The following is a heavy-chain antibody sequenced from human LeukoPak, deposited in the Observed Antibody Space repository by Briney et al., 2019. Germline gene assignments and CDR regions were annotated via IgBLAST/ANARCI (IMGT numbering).Heavy chain of an antibody. CDR1: GYSISSGYY. CDR3: ARRHYYDSSGASNAFDI. D-gene: IGHD3-22*01. Sequence: SETLSLTCTVSGYSISSGYYWGWIRQPPGKGLEWIGSIYHSGSTYYNPSLKSRVTISVDTSKNQFSLKLSSVTAADTAVYYCARRHYYDSSGASNAFDIWGQGTMVTVSS. CDR2: IYHSGST. V-gene: IGHV4-38-2*02. J-gene: IGHJ3*02.